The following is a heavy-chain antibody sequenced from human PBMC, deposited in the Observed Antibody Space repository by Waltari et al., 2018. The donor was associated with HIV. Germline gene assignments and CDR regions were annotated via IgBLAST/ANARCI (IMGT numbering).Heavy chain of an antibody. D-gene: IGHD3-3*01. CDR1: GGSISSYF. CDR2: ISYSGST. V-gene: IGHV4-59*01. J-gene: IGHJ5*02. CDR3: TGANTITIFGLVRSGWFDP. Sequence: QVQLQESGPGLVTPSETLSLTCTVSGGSISSYFWTWLRPPPGTGLEWIGYISYSGSTNYNPSLKGRVTMSADTSKNQFSLKLRSVAVADTAVYYCTGANTITIFGLVRSGWFDPWGQGTLVTVSS.